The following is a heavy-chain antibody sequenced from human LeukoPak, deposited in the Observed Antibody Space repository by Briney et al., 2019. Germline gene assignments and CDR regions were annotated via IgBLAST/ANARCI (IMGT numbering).Heavy chain of an antibody. CDR2: TSYRSKWNY. J-gene: IGHJ4*02. CDR1: GDSVSSNSAA. CDR3: VRGGGNFDC. V-gene: IGHV6-1*01. Sequence: SQTLSLTCAISGDSVSSNSAAWNWIRQSPSRGLEWLGRTSYRSKWNYEYGVSVRSRITINPDTSMNQFSLQLNSVTPEDSAVYYCVRGGGNFDCWGQGTLVTVSS.